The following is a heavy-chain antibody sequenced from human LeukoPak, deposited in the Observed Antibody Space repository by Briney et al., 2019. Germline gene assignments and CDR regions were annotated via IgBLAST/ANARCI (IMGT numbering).Heavy chain of an antibody. CDR2: IYYSGST. CDR1: GGSISSYY. V-gene: IGHV4-59*01. CDR3: ARGWFGEYPFDY. J-gene: IGHJ4*02. Sequence: SETLSLTCTVSGGSISSYYWSWIRQPPGKGLEWIGYIYYSGSTNYNPSLKSRVTISVDTSKNQFSLKLSSVTAADTAVYYCARGWFGEYPFDYWGQGTLVTVSS. D-gene: IGHD3-10*01.